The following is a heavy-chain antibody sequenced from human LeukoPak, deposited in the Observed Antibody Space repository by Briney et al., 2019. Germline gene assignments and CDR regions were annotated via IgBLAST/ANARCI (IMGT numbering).Heavy chain of an antibody. V-gene: IGHV3-30*18. CDR1: GFTFSSYG. CDR2: ISYDGSNK. D-gene: IGHD6-19*01. J-gene: IGHJ4*02. CDR3: AKVLAVAGFGY. Sequence: GGSLRLSCAASGFTFSSYGMHWVRQAPGKGLGWGAVISYDGSNKYYADSVQGRFTISRDNSRNTLYLQMNSLRAEDTAVYYCAKVLAVAGFGYWGQGTLVTVSS.